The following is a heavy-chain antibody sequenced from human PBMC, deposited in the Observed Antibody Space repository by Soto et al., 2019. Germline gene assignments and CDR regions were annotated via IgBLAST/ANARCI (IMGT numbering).Heavy chain of an antibody. Sequence: QVQLQESGPGLVKPSQTLSLTCTVSGGSISSGDYYWSWIRQPPGKGLEWIVYIYYSVSTYYNPSRTSRVTISVDTSKNQFSLKLSSVTAADTAVYYCARDSSYGDYRFDYWGQGTLVTVSS. J-gene: IGHJ4*02. CDR1: GGSISSGDYY. CDR3: ARDSSYGDYRFDY. CDR2: IYYSVST. V-gene: IGHV4-30-4*01. D-gene: IGHD4-17*01.